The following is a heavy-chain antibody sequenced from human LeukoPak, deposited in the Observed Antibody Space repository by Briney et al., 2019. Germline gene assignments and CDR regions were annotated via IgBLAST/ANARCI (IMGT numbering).Heavy chain of an antibody. CDR1: RGSISTSTYY. Sequence: SETLSLTCTVSRGSISTSTYYWGWIRQPPEKGLEWIGSIYYSGSTYYNPSLKSRVTISVDTSKNQFSLKLSSVTAADTAVYYCARGRYCSSTGCYTHWFDPWGQGTLVTVSS. J-gene: IGHJ5*02. CDR2: IYYSGST. D-gene: IGHD2-2*02. CDR3: ARGRYCSSTGCYTHWFDP. V-gene: IGHV4-39*07.